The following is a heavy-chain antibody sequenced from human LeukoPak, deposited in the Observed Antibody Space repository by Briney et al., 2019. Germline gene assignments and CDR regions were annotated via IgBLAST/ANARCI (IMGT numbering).Heavy chain of an antibody. Sequence: GASEKVSCKASGGTFSSYAISWVRQAPGQGLEWMGGIIPIFGTANYAQKFQGRVTITADKSTSTAYMELSSLRSEDTAVYYCARSIQLWSYYYYYMDVWGKGTTVTVSS. CDR3: ARSIQLWSYYYYYMDV. V-gene: IGHV1-69*06. D-gene: IGHD5-18*01. J-gene: IGHJ6*03. CDR1: GGTFSSYA. CDR2: IIPIFGTA.